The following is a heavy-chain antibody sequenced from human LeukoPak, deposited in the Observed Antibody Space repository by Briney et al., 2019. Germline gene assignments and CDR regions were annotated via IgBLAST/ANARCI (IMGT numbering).Heavy chain of an antibody. CDR3: ARGALRYFDWSFDY. D-gene: IGHD3-9*01. CDR1: GGTFSIYA. Sequence: SVKVSCKASGGTFSIYAISWVRQAPGQGLEWMGGIIPIFGTANYAQKFQGRVTITADESTSTAYMELSSLRSEDTAVYYCARGALRYFDWSFDYWGQGTLVTVSS. CDR2: IIPIFGTA. J-gene: IGHJ4*02. V-gene: IGHV1-69*01.